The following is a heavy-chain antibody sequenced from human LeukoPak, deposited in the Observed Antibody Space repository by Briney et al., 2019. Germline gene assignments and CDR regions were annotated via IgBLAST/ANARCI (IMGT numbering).Heavy chain of an antibody. J-gene: IGHJ5*01. CDR3: AKPISGGLAVTADWFHP. CDR2: INANSGTT. V-gene: IGHV3-23*01. Sequence: LPGGSLRLSCAASGFAFSFYAMSWLRQPPGKGLEWVSTINANSGTTSYAASARGRFTISRDNSKNTLYLQVNTLRADDTATYYCAKPISGGLAVTADWFHPWGQGALVVVSS. D-gene: IGHD6-19*01. CDR1: GFAFSFYA.